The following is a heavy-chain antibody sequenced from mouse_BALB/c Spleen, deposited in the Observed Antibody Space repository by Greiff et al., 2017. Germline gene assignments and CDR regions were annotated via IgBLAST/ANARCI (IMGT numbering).Heavy chain of an antibody. D-gene: IGHD1-2*01. V-gene: IGHV1-14*01. CDR2: INPYNDGT. J-gene: IGHJ2*01. CDR1: GYTFTSYV. CDR3: ARGILSHYWVTGSDYFDY. Sequence: VQLKQSGPELVKPGASVKMSCKASGYTFTSYVMHWVKQKPGQGLEWIGYINPYNDGTKYNEKFKGKATLTSDKSSSTAYMELSSLTSEDSAVYYCARGILSHYWVTGSDYFDYWGQGTTLTVSS.